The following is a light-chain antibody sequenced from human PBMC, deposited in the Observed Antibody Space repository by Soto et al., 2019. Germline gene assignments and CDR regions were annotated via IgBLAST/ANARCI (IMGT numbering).Light chain of an antibody. V-gene: IGKV1-9*01. CDR1: QGISSY. CDR2: VTS. J-gene: IGKJ4*01. Sequence: DIQMTQSPSSLSASVGDRVTITCQASQGISSYLAWYQQKPGKAPKLLIYVTSTLQTGVPSRCSGSRSGADFTLTISSLQPEDSATYYCQQLSIYPLTFGGGTKVDIK. CDR3: QQLSIYPLT.